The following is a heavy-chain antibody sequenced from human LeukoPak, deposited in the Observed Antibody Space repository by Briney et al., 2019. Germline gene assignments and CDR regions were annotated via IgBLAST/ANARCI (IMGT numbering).Heavy chain of an antibody. D-gene: IGHD3-22*01. V-gene: IGHV1-18*01. J-gene: IGHJ4*02. CDR3: ARGSPPRRNYDSRGYYSYYFDY. CDR1: GYTFANYG. Sequence: GASVKVSCKASGYTFANYGINWVRQAPGQGLEWMGWISAYNGNTHYAQKLQGRVTMTTDTSTSTVYMELRSLRSDGTAVYYCARGSPPRRNYDSRGYYSYYFDYWGQGTLVTVSS. CDR2: ISAYNGNT.